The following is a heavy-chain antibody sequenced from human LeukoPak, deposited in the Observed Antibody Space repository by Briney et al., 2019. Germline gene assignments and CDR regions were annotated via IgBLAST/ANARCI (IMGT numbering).Heavy chain of an antibody. Sequence: ASVKVSCKASNYTFTSYGISWVRQAPGQGLEWMAWINAYNGDTNYAQKFQGRVTLTTDTSTSTAYMELRSLRSDDTVVYYCARDGSGVWFDYWGQGTLVTVSS. CDR2: INAYNGDT. J-gene: IGHJ4*02. CDR3: ARDGSGVWFDY. V-gene: IGHV1-18*01. CDR1: NYTFTSYG. D-gene: IGHD3-10*01.